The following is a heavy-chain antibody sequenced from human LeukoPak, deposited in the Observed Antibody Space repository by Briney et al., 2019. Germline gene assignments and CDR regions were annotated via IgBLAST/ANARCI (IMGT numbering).Heavy chain of an antibody. CDR1: GITFSSSS. D-gene: IGHD3-9*01. V-gene: IGHV3-48*01. J-gene: IGHJ4*02. CDR2: ISSSSSTI. Sequence: GGSLRLSCLASGITFSSSSMSWVRQAPGKGLEWVSYISSSSSTIYYADSVKGRFTISRDNAKNSLYLQMNSLRAEDTAVYYCASRYYDILTGYYTFDYWGQGTLVTVSS. CDR3: ASRYYDILTGYYTFDY.